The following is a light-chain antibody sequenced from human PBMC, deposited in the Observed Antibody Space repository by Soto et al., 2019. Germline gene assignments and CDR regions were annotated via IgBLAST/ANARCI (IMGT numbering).Light chain of an antibody. Sequence: QSALTQPPSVSGSPGQSVTISCTGTSTDFVSYNRVSWYQQAPGTAPKLIIYDVNNRPSGAPDRFSGSTSGNTASLTISGLQAEDETDYFCSLYSSNGSLIFGPGTKVTVL. V-gene: IGLV2-18*01. CDR3: SLYSSNGSLI. CDR1: STDFVSYNR. J-gene: IGLJ1*01. CDR2: DVN.